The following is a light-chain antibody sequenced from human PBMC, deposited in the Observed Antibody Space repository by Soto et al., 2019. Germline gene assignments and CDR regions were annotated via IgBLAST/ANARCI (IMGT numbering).Light chain of an antibody. CDR2: RAS. CDR1: QSINSN. J-gene: IGKJ1*01. CDR3: QQYNNWPLWT. Sequence: IVITQSPATLSVSPGERATLSCRASQSINSNLAWYQQKPGQAPRLLMFRASIRATGFPARFSGSGSGTELTLTITSLQSEDFAVYYCQQYNNWPLWTFGQGTKVDIK. V-gene: IGKV3-15*01.